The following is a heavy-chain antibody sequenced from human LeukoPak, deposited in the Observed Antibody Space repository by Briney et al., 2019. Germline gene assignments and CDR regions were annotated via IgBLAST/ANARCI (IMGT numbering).Heavy chain of an antibody. CDR1: GYSFTSYW. CDR3: ARRYCSTSICYFSFDY. CDR2: IYPGESDT. V-gene: IGHV5-51*01. Sequence: GESLKISCKGSGYSFTSYWIGWVRQMPGEGLGWMGIIYPGESDTRYSTFFQGLVTISADKSISTAYLQWSSLKASDTAMYYCARRYCSTSICYFSFDYWGQGTLVTVSS. D-gene: IGHD2-2*01. J-gene: IGHJ4*02.